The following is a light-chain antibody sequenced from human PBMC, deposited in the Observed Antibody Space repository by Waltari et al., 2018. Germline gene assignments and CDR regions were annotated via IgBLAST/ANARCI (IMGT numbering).Light chain of an antibody. CDR1: QSVSGY. Sequence: EIVLTQSPATLSLSPGERPTLSSRASQSVSGYLVWYQQKPGQAPRLLIYDASKRATGIPARFSGSGSGTDFTLTISSLEPEDFAVYYCQQRTNLPPRLTFGGGTKVEIK. V-gene: IGKV3-11*01. J-gene: IGKJ4*01. CDR3: QQRTNLPPRLT. CDR2: DAS.